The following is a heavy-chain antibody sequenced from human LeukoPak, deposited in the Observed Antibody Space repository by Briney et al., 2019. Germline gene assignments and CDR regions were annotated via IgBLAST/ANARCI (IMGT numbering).Heavy chain of an antibody. CDR2: ISYDGSNK. CDR1: GFTFSSYA. CDR3: ARDLAQNYFDY. V-gene: IGHV3-30*04. J-gene: IGHJ4*02. Sequence: GGSLRLSCAASGFTFSSYAMHWVRQAPGKGLEWVAVISYDGSNKYYADSVKGRFTISRDNSKNTLYLQMNSLRAEDTAVYYCARDLAQNYFDYWGQGTLVTVSS.